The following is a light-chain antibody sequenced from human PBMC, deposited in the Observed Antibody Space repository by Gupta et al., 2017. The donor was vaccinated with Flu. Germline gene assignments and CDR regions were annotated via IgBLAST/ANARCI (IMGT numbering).Light chain of an antibody. CDR1: QSVSSY. CDR2: DAS. J-gene: IGKJ3*01. V-gene: IGKV3-11*01. Sequence: ERATRSCRASQSVSSYLAWYQQKPGQAPRLLIYDASNRATGIPARFSGSGSGTDFTLTISSLEPEDFAVYYCQQRRNWPPFTFGPGTKVDIK. CDR3: QQRRNWPPFT.